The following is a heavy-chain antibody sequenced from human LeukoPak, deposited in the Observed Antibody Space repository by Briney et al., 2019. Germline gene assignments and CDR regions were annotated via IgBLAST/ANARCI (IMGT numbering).Heavy chain of an antibody. J-gene: IGHJ4*02. Sequence: GGSLRLSCAASGFTFSSYAMSWVRQAPGKGLEWVSAISGSGGSTYYADSVKGRFTISRDNSKNTLYPQMNSLRAEDTAVYYCAKGPSSGWYRYWGQGTLVTVSS. CDR1: GFTFSSYA. CDR2: ISGSGGST. D-gene: IGHD6-19*01. V-gene: IGHV3-23*01. CDR3: AKGPSSGWYRY.